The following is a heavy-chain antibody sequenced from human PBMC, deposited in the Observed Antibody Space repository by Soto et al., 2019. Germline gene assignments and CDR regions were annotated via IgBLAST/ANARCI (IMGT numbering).Heavy chain of an antibody. CDR1: GYTFAIHG. CDR2: VSPYNGDT. CDR3: ARHKVVNWYVWEY. V-gene: IGHV1-18*01. D-gene: IGHD3-16*01. J-gene: IGHJ4*02. Sequence: GASVKVSCKASGYTFAIHGISWVRQAPGQGLEWVGWVSPYNGDTNYAQKVQGRVTMTTDRSTSTAYMELRSLRSDDTAVYYCARHKVVNWYVWEYWGQGTLVTVSS.